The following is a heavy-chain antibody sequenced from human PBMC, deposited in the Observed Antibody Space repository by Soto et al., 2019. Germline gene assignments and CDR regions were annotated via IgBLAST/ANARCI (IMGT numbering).Heavy chain of an antibody. CDR3: VRDRGYSGFFY. CDR2: ITSSSSNFT. V-gene: IGHV3-11*06. CDR1: GFTFSDYY. Sequence: QVQLVESGGGLVKPRGSLRLSCAASGFTFSDYYMSWIRQAPGKGLEWVSYITSSSSNFTNYADSVKGRFTISRDNAKNSVYLQMDSLRVEDTAVYYCVRDRGYSGFFYWGQGALVTVSA. D-gene: IGHD5-12*01. J-gene: IGHJ4*02.